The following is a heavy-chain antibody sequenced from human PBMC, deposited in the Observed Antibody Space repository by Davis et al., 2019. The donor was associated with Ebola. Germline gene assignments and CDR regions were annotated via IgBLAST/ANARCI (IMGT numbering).Heavy chain of an antibody. D-gene: IGHD1-26*01. V-gene: IGHV5-51*01. CDR3: ARLMRGDY. J-gene: IGHJ4*02. CDR1: GYGFADYW. CDR2: IYAGDSDT. Sequence: GESLKISCKGSGYGFADYWIAWVRQMPGKGLEWMGVIYAGDSDTRYSPSFEGQVTISVDRSITTAYLQWSSLKASDTAMYYCARLMRGDYWGQGTLVTVSS.